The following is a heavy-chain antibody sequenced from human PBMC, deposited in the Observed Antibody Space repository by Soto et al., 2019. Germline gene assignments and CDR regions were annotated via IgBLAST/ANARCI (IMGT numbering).Heavy chain of an antibody. J-gene: IGHJ5*02. V-gene: IGHV4-31*03. CDR1: GGSISSGGYY. CDR2: IYYSGST. CDR3: AREGVAAAGTDCWFDP. D-gene: IGHD6-13*01. Sequence: SETLSLTCTVSGGSISSGGYYWSWIRQHPGKGLEWIGYIYYSGSTYYNPSLKSRVTISVDTSKNQFSLKLSSVTAADTAVYYCAREGVAAAGTDCWFDPWGQGTLVTV.